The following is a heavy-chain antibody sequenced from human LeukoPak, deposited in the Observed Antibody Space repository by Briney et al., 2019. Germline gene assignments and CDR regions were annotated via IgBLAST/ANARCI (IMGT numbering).Heavy chain of an antibody. CDR2: INPSGGST. J-gene: IGHJ4*02. CDR3: TQDTAYDILTYFDY. CDR1: GYTFTSYY. D-gene: IGHD3-9*01. V-gene: IGHV1-46*01. Sequence: ASVKVSCKASGYTFTSYYMHWVRQAPGQGLEWMGIINPSGGSTSYAQKFQGRVTMTRDMSTSTVYMELSSLRSEDTSVYYFTQDTAYDILTYFDYWGQGTLVTVSS.